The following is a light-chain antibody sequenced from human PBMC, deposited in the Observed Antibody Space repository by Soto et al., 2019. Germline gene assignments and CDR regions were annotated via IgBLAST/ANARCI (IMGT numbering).Light chain of an antibody. CDR3: QQYDNLLT. J-gene: IGKJ4*01. Sequence: DIQMTQSPSTLSGSVGDRVTITCRASQTISSWLAWYQQKPGKAPKLLIYDASNLETGVPSRFSGSGSGTDFTFTISSLQPEDIATYYRQQYDNLLTFGGGTKVDIK. CDR2: DAS. V-gene: IGKV1-33*01. CDR1: QTISSW.